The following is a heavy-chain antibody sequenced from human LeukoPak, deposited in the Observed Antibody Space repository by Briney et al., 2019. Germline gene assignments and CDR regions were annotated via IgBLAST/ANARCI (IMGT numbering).Heavy chain of an antibody. Sequence: GGSLRLSCAASGFTFSHAWMSWVRQAPGKGLEWVGRIENKTDGGTTDYAAPVKGRFTISRDDSKNTLYLQMNSLKIEDTAVYYCTTDGQWPYYWGEGTVVSVPS. D-gene: IGHD6-19*01. J-gene: IGHJ4*02. V-gene: IGHV3-15*04. CDR1: GFTFSHAW. CDR3: TTDGQWPYY. CDR2: IENKTDGGTT.